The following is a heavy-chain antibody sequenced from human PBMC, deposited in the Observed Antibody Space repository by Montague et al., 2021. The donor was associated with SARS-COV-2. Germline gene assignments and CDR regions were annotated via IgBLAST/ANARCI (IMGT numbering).Heavy chain of an antibody. CDR3: ARQPVLLWFGELFRGGGMDV. CDR1: GGSISSSSCY. D-gene: IGHD3-10*01. CDR2: IYYSGST. V-gene: IGHV4-39*01. Sequence: SETLSLTCTVSGGSISSSSCYWGWIRQPPGKGLEWIGSIYYSGSTYYNPSLKSRVTISVDTSKNQFSLKLSSATAADTAVYYCARQPVLLWFGELFRGGGMDVWGQGTTVTVSS. J-gene: IGHJ6*02.